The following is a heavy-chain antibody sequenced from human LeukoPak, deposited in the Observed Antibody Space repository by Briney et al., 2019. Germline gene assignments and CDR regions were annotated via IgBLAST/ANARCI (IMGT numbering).Heavy chain of an antibody. Sequence: SETLSLTCAVSGYSISSGYYWGWIRQPPGKGLEWIGSIYHSGSTYYNPSLKSRVTISVDTSKNQFSLKLSSVTAADTAVYYCARASGGDYGSGSYYKTFDYWGQGTLVTVSS. D-gene: IGHD3-10*01. V-gene: IGHV4-38-2*01. CDR2: IYHSGST. CDR1: GYSISSGYY. J-gene: IGHJ4*02. CDR3: ARASGGDYGSGSYYKTFDY.